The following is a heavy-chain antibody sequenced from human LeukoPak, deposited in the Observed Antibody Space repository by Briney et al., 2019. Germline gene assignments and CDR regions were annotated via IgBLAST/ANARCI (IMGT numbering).Heavy chain of an antibody. CDR3: ARGGDYPDY. V-gene: IGHV4-59*12. J-gene: IGHJ4*02. Sequence: SETLSLTCTVSGGSISSYYWSWIRQPPGKGLEWIGSMSYSGSTSYNPSLQSRVTMSVDTSKNQFSLKLSSVTAADTAVYYCARGGDYPDYWGQGTLVTVSS. D-gene: IGHD2-21*01. CDR2: MSYSGST. CDR1: GGSISSYY.